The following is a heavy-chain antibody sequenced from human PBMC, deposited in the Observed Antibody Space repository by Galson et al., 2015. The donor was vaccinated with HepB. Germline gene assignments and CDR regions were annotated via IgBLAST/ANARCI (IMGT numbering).Heavy chain of an antibody. CDR2: IIPILGIA. V-gene: IGHV1-69*04. D-gene: IGHD6-19*01. CDR1: GGTFSSYA. CDR3: ARGLGGSGWYRFDY. Sequence: SVKVSCKASGGTFSSYAISWVRQAPGQGLEWMGRIIPILGIANYAQKFQGRVTITADKSTSTAYMELSSLRSEDTAVYYCARGLGGSGWYRFDYWGQGTLVTVSS. J-gene: IGHJ4*02.